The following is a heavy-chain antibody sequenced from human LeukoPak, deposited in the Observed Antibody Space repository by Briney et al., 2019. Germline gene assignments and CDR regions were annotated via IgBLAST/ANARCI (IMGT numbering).Heavy chain of an antibody. V-gene: IGHV3-21*01. J-gene: IGHJ4*02. D-gene: IGHD5-12*01. CDR2: ITSSSTYM. CDR3: AALSRGYSGYDLDC. Sequence: GGSLRLSCAASGFTFSSYSMNWVRQAPGKGLEWVSCITSSSTYMYYADSVKGRFTISRDNAKNSLYLQMNSLRAEDTAVYYCAALSRGYSGYDLDCWGQGTLVTVSS. CDR1: GFTFSSYS.